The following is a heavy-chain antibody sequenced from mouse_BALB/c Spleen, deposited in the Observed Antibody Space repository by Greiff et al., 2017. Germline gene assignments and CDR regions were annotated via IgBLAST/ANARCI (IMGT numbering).Heavy chain of an antibody. CDR1: GYAFSSYW. J-gene: IGHJ3*01. CDR3: AKTGYDYDGAY. D-gene: IGHD2-4*01. CDR2: IYPGDGDT. V-gene: IGHV1-80*01. Sequence: QVQLQQSGAELVRPGSSVKISCKASGYAFSSYWMNWVKQRPGQGLEWIGQIYPGDGDTNYNGKFKGKATLTADKSSSTAYMQLSSLTSDDSAVYFCAKTGYDYDGAYWGQGTLVTVSA.